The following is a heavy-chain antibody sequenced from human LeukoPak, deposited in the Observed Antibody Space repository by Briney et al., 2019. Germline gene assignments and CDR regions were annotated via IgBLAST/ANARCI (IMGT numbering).Heavy chain of an antibody. CDR3: AIWTSGNY. V-gene: IGHV3-7*01. CDR2: MDPSGSQK. CDR1: GFTFNRSW. Sequence: GGSLRLSCAASGFTFNRSWMNWVRQAPGKGLEWVANMDPSGSQKRYVDSVRGRFTVSGDNPETSLYLEMNSLRTEDTAIYYCAIWTSGNYWGQGTLVTVSS. J-gene: IGHJ4*02. D-gene: IGHD1-1*01.